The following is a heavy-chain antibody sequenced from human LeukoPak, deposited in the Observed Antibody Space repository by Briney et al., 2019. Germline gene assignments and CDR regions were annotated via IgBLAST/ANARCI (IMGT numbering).Heavy chain of an antibody. CDR2: MNPNSGNT. V-gene: IGHV1-8*01. CDR3: ARMEWVKDYGPEDIYYYGMDV. J-gene: IGHJ6*02. D-gene: IGHD4-17*01. Sequence: ASVKVSCKASGYTFTSYDINWVRQATGQGLEWMGWMNPNSGNTGYAQKFQGRVTMTRNTSISTAYMELSSLRSEDTAVYYCARMEWVKDYGPEDIYYYGMDVWGQGTTVTVSS. CDR1: GYTFTSYD.